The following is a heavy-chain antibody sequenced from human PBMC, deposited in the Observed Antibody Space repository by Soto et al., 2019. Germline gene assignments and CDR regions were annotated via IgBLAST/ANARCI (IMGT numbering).Heavy chain of an antibody. CDR1: GFTFGDYA. V-gene: IGHV3-49*04. CDR2: IRSKAYGGTT. CDR3: TRLSITAFDY. Sequence: QAGGSLRLSCTASGFTFGDYAMSWVRQAPGKGLEWVGFIRSKAYGGTTEYAASVKGRFTISRDDSKSIAYLQMNSLKTEDTAVYYCTRLSITAFDYWGQGTLVTVSS. J-gene: IGHJ4*02. D-gene: IGHD3-10*01.